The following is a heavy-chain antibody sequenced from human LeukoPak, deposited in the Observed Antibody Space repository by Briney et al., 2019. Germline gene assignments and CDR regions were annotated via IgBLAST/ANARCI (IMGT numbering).Heavy chain of an antibody. CDR3: ARDYDGDYSGWFDP. V-gene: IGHV1-2*02. D-gene: IGHD4-17*01. Sequence: ASVKVSCKTSGYTFTGYYMHWVRQAPGQGLEWMGWINPNSGGTNYAQKFQGRVTMTRDTSISTAYMELRSLRSDDTAVYYCARDYDGDYSGWFDPWGQGTLVTVSS. CDR1: GYTFTGYY. CDR2: INPNSGGT. J-gene: IGHJ5*02.